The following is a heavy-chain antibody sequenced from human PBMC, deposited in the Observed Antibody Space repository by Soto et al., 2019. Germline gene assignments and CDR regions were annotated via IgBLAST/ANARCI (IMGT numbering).Heavy chain of an antibody. CDR2: ISSSGGTI. J-gene: IGHJ6*02. V-gene: IGHV3-11*01. D-gene: IGHD2-15*01. Sequence: GGSLRLSCAASGFIFSDYYMTWIRQAPGQGLEWVSYISSSGGTIYYADSVKGRFTISRDNAKNSLYLQMNSLRADDTAVYYCARHKMRYSGDMDVWGQGTTVTVSS. CDR1: GFIFSDYY. CDR3: ARHKMRYSGDMDV.